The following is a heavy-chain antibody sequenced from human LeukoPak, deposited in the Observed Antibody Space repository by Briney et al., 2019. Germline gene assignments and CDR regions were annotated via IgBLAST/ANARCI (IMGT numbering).Heavy chain of an antibody. V-gene: IGHV4-59*08. D-gene: IGHD2-15*01. Sequence: SETLSLTCTVSGGSISPFYWSWIRQPPGRGLEWIAYIYYSGSTRYNPSLKSRVAISVDTSNNQVSLKLSSVTAADTAVYYCARHGYCSGGSCYWDYWGRGTLVAVSS. CDR1: GGSISPFY. CDR2: IYYSGST. J-gene: IGHJ4*02. CDR3: ARHGYCSGGSCYWDY.